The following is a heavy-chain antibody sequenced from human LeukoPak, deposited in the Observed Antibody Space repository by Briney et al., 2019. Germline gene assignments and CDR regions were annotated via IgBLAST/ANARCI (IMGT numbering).Heavy chain of an antibody. CDR3: ARFYGSGSPDY. J-gene: IGHJ4*02. D-gene: IGHD3-10*01. CDR2: TYYSGST. V-gene: IGHV4-31*03. Sequence: TSETLSLTCTVSGGSISSGGYYWSWIRQHPGKGLEWIGYTYYSGSTYYNPSLKSRVTISVDTSKNQFSLKLSSVTAADTAVYYCARFYGSGSPDYWGQGTLVTVSS. CDR1: GGSISSGGYY.